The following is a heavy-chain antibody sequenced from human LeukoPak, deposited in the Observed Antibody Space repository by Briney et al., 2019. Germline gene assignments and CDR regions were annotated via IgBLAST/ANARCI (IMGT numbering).Heavy chain of an antibody. CDR1: GFTFTSYW. V-gene: IGHV3-74*01. CDR3: VRGAPFDY. CDR2: INSDGTST. J-gene: IGHJ4*02. D-gene: IGHD1-26*01. Sequence: QPGGSLRLSCAASGFTFTSYWMHWVRQAPGKGLVWVSRINSDGTSTSYADSVRGRFTISRDNAKNMLYLEMNSLRVDDTSVYYCVRGAPFDYWGQGTLVTVSS.